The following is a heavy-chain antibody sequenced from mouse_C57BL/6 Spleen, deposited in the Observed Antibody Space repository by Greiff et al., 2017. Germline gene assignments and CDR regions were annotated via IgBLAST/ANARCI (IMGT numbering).Heavy chain of an antibody. CDR3: ARGGSADY. D-gene: IGHD1-1*02. CDR1: GYTFTDYY. J-gene: IGHJ2*01. V-gene: IGHV1-19*01. CDR2: INPYNGGT. Sequence: VQLQQSGPVLVKPGASVKMSCKASGYTFTDYYMNWVKQSHGKSLEWIGVINPYNGGTSYNQKFKGKATLTADKSSSTAYMELNSLTSEDSAVYYCARGGSADYWGQGTTLTVSS.